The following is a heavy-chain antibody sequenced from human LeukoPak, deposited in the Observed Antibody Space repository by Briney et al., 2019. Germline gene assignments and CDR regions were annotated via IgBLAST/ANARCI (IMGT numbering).Heavy chain of an antibody. CDR1: GFTFSDYW. CDR2: ISSDGSRV. V-gene: IGHV3-74*01. Sequence: GGSLRLSCAASGFTFSDYWMHWVRQAPGKGLVWVSRISSDGSRVTYADSVEGRFTISRDNAKNTLYLQMNSLRAEDTAVYYCARESDRPDFDYWGQGTLVTVSS. J-gene: IGHJ4*02. CDR3: ARESDRPDFDY. D-gene: IGHD1-14*01.